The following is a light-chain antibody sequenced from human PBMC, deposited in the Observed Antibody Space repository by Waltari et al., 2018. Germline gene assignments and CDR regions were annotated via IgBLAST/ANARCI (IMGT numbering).Light chain of an antibody. CDR3: QCYDTTLDGWV. CDR2: GNN. CDR1: RSNIGAGYE. J-gene: IGLJ3*02. Sequence: QSVLTQPPSVSGAPGQRVTISCPGTRSNIGAGYEIHWYHQFPGPAPKLLIYGNNYRPSGVPDRFSGSKSGTSGSLAITGLQAEDEADYYCQCYDTTLDGWVFGGGTRLTVL. V-gene: IGLV1-40*01.